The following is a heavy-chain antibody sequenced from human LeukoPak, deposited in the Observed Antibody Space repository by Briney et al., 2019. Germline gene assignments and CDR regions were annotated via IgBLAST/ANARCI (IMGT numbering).Heavy chain of an antibody. CDR3: AKVPTSVVRGVVWFDP. CDR1: GFIFSNHG. V-gene: IGHV3-23*01. D-gene: IGHD3-10*01. Sequence: GGSLRLSCAASGFIFSNHGMNWVRQAPGRGLEWVSGISPRGDITYYTDSVKGRFTVSRDNFKNTVHLQVNSLRPEDTAVYFCAKVPTSVVRGVVWFDPWGQGTLVTVSS. CDR2: ISPRGDIT. J-gene: IGHJ5*02.